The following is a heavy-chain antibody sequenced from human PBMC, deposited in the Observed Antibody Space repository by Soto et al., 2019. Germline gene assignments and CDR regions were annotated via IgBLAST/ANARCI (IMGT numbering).Heavy chain of an antibody. CDR2: IIPIFGTA. V-gene: IGHV1-69*06. D-gene: IGHD3-22*01. CDR3: ARVGSYYYSSGPKRASALHY. CDR1: GGTFSSYA. J-gene: IGHJ4*02. Sequence: QVQLVQSGAEVKKPGSSVKVSCKASGGTFSSYAISWVRQAPGQGLEWMGGIIPIFGTANYAQKFQGRVTITADKSTSTAYMELSSMRSEDTAVYYCARVGSYYYSSGPKRASALHYWGQGTLVTVSS.